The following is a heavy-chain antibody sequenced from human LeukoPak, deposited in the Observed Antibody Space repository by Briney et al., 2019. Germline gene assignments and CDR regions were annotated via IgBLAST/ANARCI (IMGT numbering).Heavy chain of an antibody. CDR2: IKQDGGEK. D-gene: IGHD6-19*01. J-gene: IGHJ4*02. CDR1: GFRFSGCW. V-gene: IGHV3-7*01. Sequence: AGGSLRLSCVASGFRFSGCWMSWVRQAPGKELEWVANIKQDGGEKYYVDSVKGRFTISRDNAKNSLYLQMNSLRAEDTAVYYCARIGIAVAGRGVDYWGQGTLVTVSS. CDR3: ARIGIAVAGRGVDY.